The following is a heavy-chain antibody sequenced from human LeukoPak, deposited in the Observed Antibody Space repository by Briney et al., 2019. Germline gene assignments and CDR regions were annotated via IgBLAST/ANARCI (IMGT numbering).Heavy chain of an antibody. D-gene: IGHD1-14*01. CDR2: ISYDGSNK. Sequence: GRSLRLSCAASGFTFSSYAMHWVRQAPGKGLEGGAVISYDGSNKYYADSVKGRFTISRDNSKHTLYLQMDSLRAAGTAVYYCARACPDGNGDFWGQGTLVTVFS. V-gene: IGHV3-30*04. CDR1: GFTFSSYA. CDR3: ARACPDGNGDF. J-gene: IGHJ4*02.